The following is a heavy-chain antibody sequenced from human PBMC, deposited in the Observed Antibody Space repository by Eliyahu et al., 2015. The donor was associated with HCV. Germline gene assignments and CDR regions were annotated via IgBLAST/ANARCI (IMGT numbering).Heavy chain of an antibody. J-gene: IGHJ6*02. Sequence: QVQVVESGGGVVQPGGSLRLSXAASGFXFSSXGMXWVRQAPGKGLEWVAFIRYDGSNIYYGDSVKGRFTISRDNSKNTLYLQMNSLRAEDTAVYYCAKSNPFCSTTSCYAYYYGMDVWGQGTTVTVSS. CDR1: GFXFSSXG. D-gene: IGHD2-2*01. CDR3: AKSNPFCSTTSCYAYYYGMDV. CDR2: IRYDGSNI. V-gene: IGHV3-30*02.